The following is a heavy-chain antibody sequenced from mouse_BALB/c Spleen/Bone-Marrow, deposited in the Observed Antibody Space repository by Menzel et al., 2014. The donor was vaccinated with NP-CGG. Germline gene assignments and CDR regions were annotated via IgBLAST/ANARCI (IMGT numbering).Heavy chain of an antibody. CDR2: IDPANGNT. CDR3: ASYYYGRYFDV. Sequence: VQLQQSGAGLVKPGASVKLSCTASGFNIXDTYMHWVKQRPEQGLEWIGRIDPANGNTKYDPKFQGKATITADTSSNTAYLQLGSLTSEDTAVYYCASYYYGRYFDVWGAGTTVTVSS. J-gene: IGHJ1*01. CDR1: GFNIXDTY. D-gene: IGHD1-1*01. V-gene: IGHV14-3*02.